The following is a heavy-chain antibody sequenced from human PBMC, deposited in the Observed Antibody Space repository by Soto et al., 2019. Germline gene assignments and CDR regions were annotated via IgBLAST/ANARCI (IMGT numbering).Heavy chain of an antibody. CDR1: GFTFTTFW. CDR2: VNSDGSST. V-gene: IGHV3-74*01. D-gene: IGHD2-15*01. Sequence: GGSLRLSCETSGFTFTTFWMYWARQAPGKGLVWVSRVNSDGSSTSYADSVKGRFSISRDNAKNTLYLQMNSLRAEDTAVYYCAREIFYWGQGTLVTVSS. J-gene: IGHJ4*02. CDR3: AREIFY.